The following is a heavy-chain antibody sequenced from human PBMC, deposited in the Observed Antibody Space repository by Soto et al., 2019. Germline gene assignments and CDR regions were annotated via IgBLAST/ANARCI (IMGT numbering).Heavy chain of an antibody. D-gene: IGHD6-6*01. V-gene: IGHV3-30-3*01. Sequence: QVQLVESGGGVVQPGRSLRLSCAASGFTFSSYAMHWVRQAPGKGLEWVAVISYDGSNKYYADSVKGRFTISRDNSKNTMHLQMNRLRAEDTAVYYCARDRVSGSYYFDYWGQGTLVTVS. CDR2: ISYDGSNK. CDR1: GFTFSSYA. J-gene: IGHJ4*02. CDR3: ARDRVSGSYYFDY.